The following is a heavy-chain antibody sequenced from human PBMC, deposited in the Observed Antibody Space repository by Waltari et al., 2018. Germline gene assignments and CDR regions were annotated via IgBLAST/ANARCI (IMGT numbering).Heavy chain of an antibody. J-gene: IGHJ5*02. V-gene: IGHV3-48*03. CDR2: ISSSGSTI. CDR1: GFTFSSYE. Sequence: EVQLVESGGGLVQPGGSLRLSCAASGFTFSSYEMNWVRQAPGKGLGWVSYISSSGSTIYYADSVKGRFTISRDNAKNSLYLQMNSLRAEDTAVYYCARGYSSGWYGWFDPWGQGTLVTVSS. CDR3: ARGYSSGWYGWFDP. D-gene: IGHD6-19*01.